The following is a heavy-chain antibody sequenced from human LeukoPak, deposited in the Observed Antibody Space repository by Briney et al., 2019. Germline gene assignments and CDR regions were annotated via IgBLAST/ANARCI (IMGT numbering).Heavy chain of an antibody. V-gene: IGHV1-2*02. CDR2: INPNSDDT. Sequence: ASVKVSCKASGYTFTGYYMHWVRQAPGQGLEWMGWINPNSDDTNYAQKFQGRVTMTRDTSISTAYMELSSLRSDDTAMYYCARARYSTRWQSDFDYWGQGTLVTVSS. CDR3: ARARYSTRWQSDFDY. CDR1: GYTFTGYY. J-gene: IGHJ4*02. D-gene: IGHD2-2*01.